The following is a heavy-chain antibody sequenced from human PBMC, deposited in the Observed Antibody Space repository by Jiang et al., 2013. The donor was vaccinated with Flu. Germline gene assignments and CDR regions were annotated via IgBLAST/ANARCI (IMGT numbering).Heavy chain of an antibody. D-gene: IGHD6-13*01. CDR3: AHRRRYSSSWSFDY. CDR1: GFSLXTSGVG. CDR2: IYWDDDK. Sequence: KPTQTLTLTCTFSGFSLXTSGVGXGWIRQPPGKALEWLALIYWDDDKRYSPSLKNRLTITKDTSKNQVVLTMTNMNPVDTATYYCAHRRRYSSSWSFDYWGQGTLVTVSS. V-gene: IGHV2-5*02. J-gene: IGHJ4*02.